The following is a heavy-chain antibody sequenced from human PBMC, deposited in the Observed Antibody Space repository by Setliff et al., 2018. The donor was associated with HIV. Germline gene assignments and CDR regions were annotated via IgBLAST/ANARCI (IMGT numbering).Heavy chain of an antibody. V-gene: IGHV4-61*09. CDR1: GDSISSGSYY. CDR2: FHTGGST. Sequence: LSLTCTVSGDSISSGSYYWTWIRQPAGKGLEWVGHFHTGGSTNYNRSLRSRVSISVDTSKNQFSLKLSSVTAADTATYYCARAGPTVTFFRVLVISWWDPWGQGSLVTVSS. CDR3: ARAGPTVTFFRVLVISWWDP. J-gene: IGHJ5*02. D-gene: IGHD3-3*01.